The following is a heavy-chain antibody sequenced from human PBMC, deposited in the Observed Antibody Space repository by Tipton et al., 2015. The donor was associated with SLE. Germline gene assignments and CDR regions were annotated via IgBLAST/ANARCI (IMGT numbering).Heavy chain of an antibody. CDR1: GFTVSSNY. CDR3: ARRAVTNNWYFDL. V-gene: IGHV3-53*05. D-gene: IGHD4-17*01. Sequence: LSCAASGFTVSSNYMSWVRQAPGKGLEWVSVIYVGGDTYYGDFVKGRFTISRDNSKNTLYLQLNGLRPEDTALYFCARRAVTNNWYFDLWGRGTLVTVSS. CDR2: IYVGGDT. J-gene: IGHJ2*01.